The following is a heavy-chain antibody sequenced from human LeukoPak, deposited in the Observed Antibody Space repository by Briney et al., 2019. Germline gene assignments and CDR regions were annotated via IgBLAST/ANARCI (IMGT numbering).Heavy chain of an antibody. J-gene: IGHJ5*02. CDR1: GGTFSSYA. D-gene: IGHD3-10*01. V-gene: IGHV1-69*13. Sequence: SVKVSCKASGGTFSSYAISWVRQAPGQGLEWMGGIIPIFGTANYAQKFQGRVTITADESTSTAYMELSSLRSEDTAVYYCARDEYSASGINWLDPWGQGTLVTVSS. CDR3: ARDEYSASGINWLDP. CDR2: IIPIFGTA.